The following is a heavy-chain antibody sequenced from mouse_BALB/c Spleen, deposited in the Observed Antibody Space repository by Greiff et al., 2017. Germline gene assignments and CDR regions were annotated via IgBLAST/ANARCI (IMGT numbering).Heavy chain of an antibody. V-gene: IGHV5-4*02. CDR2: ISDGGSYT. D-gene: IGHD3-2*01. CDR1: GFTFSDYY. J-gene: IGHJ3*01. CDR3: ARDEGTARAISFAY. Sequence: EVQVVESGGGLVKPGGSLKLSCAASGFTFSDYYMYWVRQTPEKRLEWVATISDGGSYTYYPDSVKGRFTISRDNAKNNLYLQMSSLKSEDTAMYYCARDEGTARAISFAYWGQGTLVTVSA.